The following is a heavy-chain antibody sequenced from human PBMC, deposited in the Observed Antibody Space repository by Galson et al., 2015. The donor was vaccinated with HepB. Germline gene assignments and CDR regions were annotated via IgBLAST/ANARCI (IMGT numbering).Heavy chain of an antibody. CDR1: GGSISGGSYY. V-gene: IGHV4-61*02. CDR3: ARETGYCSSTSCYYYYYYYMDV. Sequence: TLSLTCSVSGGSISGGSYYWSWIRQPAGKGLEWIGRIYASGNTNYDPSLKSRVTMSVDTSKNRFSLKLSSVTAADTAVYYCARETGYCSSTSCYYYYYYYMDVWGKGTTVTVSS. J-gene: IGHJ6*03. D-gene: IGHD2-2*01. CDR2: IYASGNT.